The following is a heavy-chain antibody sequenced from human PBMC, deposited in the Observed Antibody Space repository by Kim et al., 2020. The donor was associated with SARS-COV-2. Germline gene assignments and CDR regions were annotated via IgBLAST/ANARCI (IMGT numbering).Heavy chain of an antibody. CDR1: GGSISSGGYY. Sequence: SETLSLTCTVSGGSISSGGYYWSWIRQHPGKGLEWIGYIYYSGSTYYNPSLKSRVTISVDTSKNQFSLKLSSVTAADTAVYYCARGGRYSSSWGWYFDLWGRGTLVTVSS. CDR3: ARGGRYSSSWGWYFDL. V-gene: IGHV4-31*03. J-gene: IGHJ2*01. CDR2: IYYSGST. D-gene: IGHD6-13*01.